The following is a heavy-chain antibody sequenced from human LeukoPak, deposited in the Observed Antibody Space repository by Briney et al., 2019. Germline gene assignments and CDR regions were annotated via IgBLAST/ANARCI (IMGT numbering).Heavy chain of an antibody. D-gene: IGHD3-3*01. CDR3: ARWDSGEWYHDAFDN. J-gene: IGHJ3*02. V-gene: IGHV4-38-2*01. CDR1: GYSISSGYY. CDR2: IYHSGST. Sequence: SETLSLTRGVSGYSISSGYYWGWIRQPPGKGLEWIGSIYHSGSTYYNPSLKSRVTISVDTSKNQFSLKLRSVTAADTALYYCARWDSGEWYHDAFDNWGQGTRVTVSS.